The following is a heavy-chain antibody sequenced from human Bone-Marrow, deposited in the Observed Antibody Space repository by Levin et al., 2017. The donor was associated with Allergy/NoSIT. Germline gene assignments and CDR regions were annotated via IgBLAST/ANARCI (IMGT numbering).Heavy chain of an antibody. CDR3: ARVLLDYSSSWVYYYYGMDV. V-gene: IGHV3-33*01. CDR2: IWYEGSNK. J-gene: IGHJ6*02. CDR1: GFTFSSYG. Sequence: GGSLRLSCTASGFTFSSYGMHWVRQAPGKGLEWVAVIWYEGSNKDYADSVKGRFTISRDNSKNTLYLQMTSLRADDTAVYYCARVLLDYSSSWVYYYYGMDVWGQGTTVIVSS. D-gene: IGHD3-22*01.